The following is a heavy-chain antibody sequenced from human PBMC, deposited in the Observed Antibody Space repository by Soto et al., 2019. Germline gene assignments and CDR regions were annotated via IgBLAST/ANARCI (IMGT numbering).Heavy chain of an antibody. CDR1: GFTFSSYT. CDR2: SSDRRTGNT. J-gene: IGHJ4*02. D-gene: IGHD2-21*02. Sequence: VGSLRLSCAASGFTFSSYTLNWVRRAPGKGLEWVATSSDRRTGNTHYSDSVRGRFTLSRDYSRYILFLQMDSLRADDTALYYCTTWLTAHFDYWGRGTQVTVSS. V-gene: IGHV3-23*01. CDR3: TTWLTAHFDY.